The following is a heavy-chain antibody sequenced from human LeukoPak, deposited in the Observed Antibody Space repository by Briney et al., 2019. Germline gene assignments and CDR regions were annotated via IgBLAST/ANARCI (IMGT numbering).Heavy chain of an antibody. CDR1: GGSISTYY. CDR3: AREIAAAGTANWFDP. V-gene: IGHV4-59*01. D-gene: IGHD6-13*01. J-gene: IGHJ5*02. CDR2: IYYSGST. Sequence: SETLSLTCTVSGGSISTYYWSWIRQPPGKGLEWIGYIYYSGSTNYNPSLKSRVTISVDTSKNQFSLKLSSVTAADTAVYYCAREIAAAGTANWFDPWGQGTLVTVSS.